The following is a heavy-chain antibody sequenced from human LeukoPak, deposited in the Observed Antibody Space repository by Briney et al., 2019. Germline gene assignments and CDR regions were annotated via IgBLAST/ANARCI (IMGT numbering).Heavy chain of an antibody. CDR2: INNSGMT. CDR3: AGERIPQYSDYMNV. J-gene: IGHJ6*03. D-gene: IGHD5-18*01. V-gene: IGHV4-4*07. Sequence: PSETLSLTCTVSGGSISNYYFNWVRQTAGKGLGWIGRINNSGMTSYTASLKSRVTMSIDTSQNQVSLKLRSVTAADTATYFCAGERIPQYSDYMNVWGKGTAVSVFS. CDR1: GGSISNYY.